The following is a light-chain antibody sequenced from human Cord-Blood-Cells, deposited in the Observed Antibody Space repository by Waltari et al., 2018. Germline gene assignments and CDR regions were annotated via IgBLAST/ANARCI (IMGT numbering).Light chain of an antibody. CDR1: SSDVGGYNY. CDR3: SSYTSSSTLV. V-gene: IGLV2-14*01. J-gene: IGLJ2*01. Sequence: QSALTQPAPVSGSPGQSIPISCTGNSSDVGGYNYVSWYQQQPGKAPKLMIYEVSNRPSGVSNRFSGSKSGNTASLTISGLQAEDEADYYCSSYTSSSTLVFGGGTKLTVL. CDR2: EVS.